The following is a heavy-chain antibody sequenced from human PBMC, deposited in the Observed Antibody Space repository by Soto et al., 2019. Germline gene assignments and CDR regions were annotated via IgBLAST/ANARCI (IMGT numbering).Heavy chain of an antibody. CDR3: ARGATIYYFDY. V-gene: IGHV4-38-2*01. Sequence: KASETLSLTCAVSGYSISSGYYWGWIRQPPGKGLEWIGSIYHSGSTYYNPSLKSRVTISVDTSKNQFSLKLSSVTAADTAVYYCARGATIYYFDYWGQGTLVTVSS. J-gene: IGHJ4*02. CDR2: IYHSGST. D-gene: IGHD1-26*01. CDR1: GYSISSGYY.